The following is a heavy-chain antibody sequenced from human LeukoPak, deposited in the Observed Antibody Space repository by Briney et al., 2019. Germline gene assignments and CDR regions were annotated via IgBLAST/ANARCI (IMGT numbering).Heavy chain of an antibody. CDR2: MNPNSGNT. V-gene: IGHV1-8*01. J-gene: IGHJ4*02. D-gene: IGHD6-13*01. CDR3: ARVTAAAGKVLIDY. CDR1: GYTFTSYD. Sequence: GASVKVSCKASGYTFTSYDINCVRQATGQGLEWMGWMNPNSGNTGYAQKFQGRVTMTRHTSISTAYMELSSLRSEDTAVYYCARVTAAAGKVLIDYWGQGTLVTVSS.